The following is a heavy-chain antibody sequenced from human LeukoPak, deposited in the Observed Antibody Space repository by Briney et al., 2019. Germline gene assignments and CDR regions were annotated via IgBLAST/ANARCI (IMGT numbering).Heavy chain of an antibody. Sequence: GGSLRLSCAASGFTFSSYSMNWVRQAPGKGLEWVAVIWYDGSNKYYADSVKGRFTISRDNSKNTLYLQMNSLRAEDTAVYYCARDAPTAAGDYWGQGTLVTVSS. CDR2: IWYDGSNK. CDR1: GFTFSSYS. D-gene: IGHD6-13*01. J-gene: IGHJ4*02. V-gene: IGHV3-33*08. CDR3: ARDAPTAAGDY.